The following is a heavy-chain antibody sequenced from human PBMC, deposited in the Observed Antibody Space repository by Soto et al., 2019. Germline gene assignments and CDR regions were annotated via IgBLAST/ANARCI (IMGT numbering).Heavy chain of an antibody. J-gene: IGHJ4*02. CDR2: ISDDGSDK. D-gene: IGHD3-3*01. Sequence: QVKLVESGGGVVQPGKSLRLSCAASGLTFSTYTLHWVRQAPGNGLEWVALISDDGSDKLYADSVKGRFIISSDNSKSALYLQMNSLRPEDTAVYYCSAMNRSVYACDFWGQGTLVTVSS. V-gene: IGHV3-30*14. CDR1: GLTFSTYT. CDR3: SAMNRSVYACDF.